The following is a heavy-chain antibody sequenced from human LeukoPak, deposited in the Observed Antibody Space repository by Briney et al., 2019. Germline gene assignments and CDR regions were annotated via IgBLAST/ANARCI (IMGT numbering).Heavy chain of an antibody. V-gene: IGHV3-30*02. CDR2: IRYDGSNK. Sequence: PGGSLRLSCAASGFTFSSYGMHWVRQAPGKGLEWVAFIRYDGSNKYYADSVKGRFTISRDNSKNTLYLQMNSLRAEDTAVYYCAKDSFQLLYGAYYYYMDVWGKGTTVTVSS. D-gene: IGHD2-2*02. J-gene: IGHJ6*03. CDR1: GFTFSSYG. CDR3: AKDSFQLLYGAYYYYMDV.